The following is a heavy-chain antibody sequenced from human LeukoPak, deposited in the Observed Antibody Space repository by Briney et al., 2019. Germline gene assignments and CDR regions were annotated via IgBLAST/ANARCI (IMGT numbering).Heavy chain of an antibody. D-gene: IGHD5-12*01. CDR1: GFTFNTNA. CDR2: ISGRTGGT. J-gene: IGHJ4*02. Sequence: VGSLRLSCAASGFTFNTNAMSWVRQAPGKGLEWVSAISGRTGGTYYADSVKGRFTISRDNSKSTLYLQMDSLRAEDTAVYYCAKCGNSGCHLIDYWGQGTLVTVSS. CDR3: AKCGNSGCHLIDY. V-gene: IGHV3-23*01.